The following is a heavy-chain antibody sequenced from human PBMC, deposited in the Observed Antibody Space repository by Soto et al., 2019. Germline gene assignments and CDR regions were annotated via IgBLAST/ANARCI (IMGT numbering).Heavy chain of an antibody. CDR1: GGSLSDYY. V-gene: IGHV4-34*01. Sequence: QVQLQQWGAGLVKPSGTLSLTCGVSGGSLSDYYWSWIRQPPGKGLEWIGEINHSGSTNFNPSLKSRATSSVDMSQNQFSLSLSSVTAADTALYYCARPPIKYCSSISCSPDYNYYMDVWGTGTAVTVSS. CDR2: INHSGST. J-gene: IGHJ6*03. D-gene: IGHD2-2*01. CDR3: ARPPIKYCSSISCSPDYNYYMDV.